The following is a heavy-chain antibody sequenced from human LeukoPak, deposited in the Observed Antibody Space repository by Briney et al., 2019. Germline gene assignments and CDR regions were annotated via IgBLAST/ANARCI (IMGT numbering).Heavy chain of an antibody. J-gene: IGHJ6*02. CDR3: ARSTCRSTSCHFTYYYYYGLDV. Sequence: ASVKVSCKASGYTFTGYYMHWVRQAPGQGLEWMGWISAYNGNTKYVQKLQGRVTMTTDTSTSTAYMELRSLRSDDTAVYYCARSTCRSTSCHFTYYYYYGLDVWGQGTTVTVSS. CDR1: GYTFTGYY. V-gene: IGHV1-18*04. CDR2: ISAYNGNT. D-gene: IGHD2-2*01.